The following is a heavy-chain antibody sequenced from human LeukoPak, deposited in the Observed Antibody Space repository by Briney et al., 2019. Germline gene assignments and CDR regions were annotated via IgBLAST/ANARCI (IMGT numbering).Heavy chain of an antibody. J-gene: IGHJ3*02. CDR1: GFTFSSYA. D-gene: IGHD3-10*01. CDR2: ISYDGSNK. CDR3: ARDKGAGGSGSYYDAFDI. V-gene: IGHV3-30-3*01. Sequence: PGGSLRLSCAASGFTFSSYAMHWVRQAPGKGLEWVAVISYDGSNKYYADSVKGRFTISRDNSKNTLYLQMNSLRAEDTAVYYCARDKGAGGSGSYYDAFDIWGQGTMVTVSS.